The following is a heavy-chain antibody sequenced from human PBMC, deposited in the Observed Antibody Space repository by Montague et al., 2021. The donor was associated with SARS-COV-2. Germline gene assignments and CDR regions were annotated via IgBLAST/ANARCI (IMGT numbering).Heavy chain of an antibody. D-gene: IGHD5-24*01. CDR1: RGSINNYY. J-gene: IGHJ4*02. CDR2: ISYSGST. Sequence: SETLSLTCSVSRGSINNYYWSWIRQPPGKGLEWIGYISYSGSTDYNPSRKSRVTISVDTSKNQFSLKLSSVTAADTAVYYCARDSEDGYNYYFDNWGQGSLVTVSS. CDR3: ARDSEDGYNYYFDN. V-gene: IGHV4-59*01.